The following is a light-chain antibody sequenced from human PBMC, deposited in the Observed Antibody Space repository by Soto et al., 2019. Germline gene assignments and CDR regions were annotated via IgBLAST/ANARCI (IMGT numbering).Light chain of an antibody. J-gene: IGLJ1*01. CDR1: ISNMGGYNF. CDR2: DVN. V-gene: IGLV2-14*01. CDR3: ASYTITITLD. Sequence: QSALTQTASVSGSPGQSITISCTGTISNMGGYNFISWYQHHPGKAPELVIYDVNHRPAGIYYRISGSKSGNTASRTISGLQAEEEGDSYCASYTITITLDFGCGTTVTVL.